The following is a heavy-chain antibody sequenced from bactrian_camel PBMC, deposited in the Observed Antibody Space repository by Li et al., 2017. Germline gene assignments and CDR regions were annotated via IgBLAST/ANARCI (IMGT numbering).Heavy chain of an antibody. Sequence: DVQLVESGGGLVQPGGSLRLSCAASGLTFSSFDMAWVRQAPGKGLEWVSVLPSGHGSTYYADSVKGRFTISRDNAKNTLYLQLNSLKTEDTAMYYCGNRGMQSITDHAYWGQGTQVTVS. CDR2: LPSGHGST. CDR3: GNRGMQSITDHAY. D-gene: IGHD8*01. CDR1: GLTFSSFD. J-gene: IGHJ4*01. V-gene: IGHV3S40*01.